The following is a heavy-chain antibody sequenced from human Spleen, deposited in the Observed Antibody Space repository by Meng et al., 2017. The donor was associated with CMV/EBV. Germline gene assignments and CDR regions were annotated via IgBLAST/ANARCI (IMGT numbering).Heavy chain of an antibody. V-gene: IGHV3-30*02. D-gene: IGHD2-15*01. CDR1: GFNFMTYG. J-gene: IGHJ6*02. CDR2: IRSDGNNQ. Sequence: GESLKISCAASGFNFMTYGMHWVRQAPGEGLEWVAFIRSDGNNQYYADFVKGRFTISRDNNKNTLYVQMRSLRVEDTAVYYCAKEKDVVVVSAGRSPYGMDVWGQGTTVTVSS. CDR3: AKEKDVVVVSAGRSPYGMDV.